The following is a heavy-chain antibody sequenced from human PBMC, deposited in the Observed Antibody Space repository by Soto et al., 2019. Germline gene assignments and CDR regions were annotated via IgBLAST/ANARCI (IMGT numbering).Heavy chain of an antibody. CDR1: GYTFTTYD. Sequence: QAQLVQSGAEVRKPGASVKVSCKASGYTFTTYDINWVRQAPGQGLEWLGWMDPNSGSTGYAQNCQGRITMTRNISRNTAHMELSSLQSEDTAVYYCAGERKFDFWRKGLDVWGQGTTVTVSS. D-gene: IGHD3-3*01. CDR3: AGERKFDFWRKGLDV. J-gene: IGHJ6*02. V-gene: IGHV1-8*01. CDR2: MDPNSGST.